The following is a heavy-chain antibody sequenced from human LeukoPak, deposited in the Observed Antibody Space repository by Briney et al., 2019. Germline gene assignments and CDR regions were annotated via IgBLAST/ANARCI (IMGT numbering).Heavy chain of an antibody. CDR2: IKQDGSEK. CDR1: GFTFSSYW. D-gene: IGHD2-2*01. Sequence: GGSLRLSCAASGFTFSSYWMSWVRQAPGKGLEWVANIKQDGSEKYYVDSVKGRFTISRDNAKNSLYLQMNSLRAEDTAVYYCASGYCSSTSCPTCHHYYYMDVWGKGTTVTVSS. CDR3: ASGYCSSTSCPTCHHYYYMDV. J-gene: IGHJ6*03. V-gene: IGHV3-7*01.